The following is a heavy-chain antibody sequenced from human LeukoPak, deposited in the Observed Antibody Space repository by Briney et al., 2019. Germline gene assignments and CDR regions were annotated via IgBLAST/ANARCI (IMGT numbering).Heavy chain of an antibody. D-gene: IGHD3-10*01. J-gene: IGHJ4*02. CDR2: ISGGGGGT. CDR1: GFTFSSYA. Sequence: PGASLRLSCAASGFTFSSYAMSWVRQAPGKGLEWVSGISGGGGGTYYADSVKGRFTISRDNSKNTLYLQMNSLRAEDTAVYYCAKDLSTLVRGVITLWGQGALVTVSS. CDR3: AKDLSTLVRGVITL. V-gene: IGHV3-23*01.